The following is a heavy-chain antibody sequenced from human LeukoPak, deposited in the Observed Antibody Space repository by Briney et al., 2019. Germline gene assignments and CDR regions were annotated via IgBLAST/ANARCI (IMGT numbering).Heavy chain of an antibody. CDR1: GFTFDDYT. Sequence: GGSLRLSCAASGFTFDDYTMHWVRQPPGKGLEWISLITWDGGTTYYADSVRGRFTISRDNSKNSLFLRMNSLRPEDTALYYCARDRTAEAGNDYCMGVWGNGTTVIVSS. CDR2: ITWDGGTT. J-gene: IGHJ6*03. CDR3: ARDRTAEAGNDYCMGV. D-gene: IGHD6-13*01. V-gene: IGHV3-43*01.